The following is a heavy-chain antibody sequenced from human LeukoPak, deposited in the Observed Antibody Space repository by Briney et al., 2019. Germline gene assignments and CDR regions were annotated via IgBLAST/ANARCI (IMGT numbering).Heavy chain of an antibody. CDR3: AREEYSYGYEGFDY. CDR2: IRYDGSKK. J-gene: IGHJ4*02. Sequence: AGGSLRLSCATSGFTFSNYGMHWVRQPPGKGLEWVAFIRYDGSKKYYADSVKGRFTISRDNSKNTLYLQMNSLRAEDTAVYYCAREEYSYGYEGFDYWGQGTLVTVSS. D-gene: IGHD5-18*01. CDR1: GFTFSNYG. V-gene: IGHV3-30*02.